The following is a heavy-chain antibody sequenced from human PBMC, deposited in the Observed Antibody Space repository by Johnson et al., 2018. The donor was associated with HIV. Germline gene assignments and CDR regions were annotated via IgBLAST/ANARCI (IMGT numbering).Heavy chain of an antibody. V-gene: IGHV3-66*01. J-gene: IGHJ3*02. Sequence: VQLVESGGGLVQPGGSLRLSCAASGFTVSTNYMSWIRQAPGKGLERVSVISSGDTTYYAGYVKGRFTSSRDNSKNTLYLQMTSLRVDDTAIYYCARAYTYGAFDIWGQGTMVTVSS. CDR1: GFTVSTNY. CDR3: ARAYTYGAFDI. CDR2: ISSGDTT. D-gene: IGHD5-18*01.